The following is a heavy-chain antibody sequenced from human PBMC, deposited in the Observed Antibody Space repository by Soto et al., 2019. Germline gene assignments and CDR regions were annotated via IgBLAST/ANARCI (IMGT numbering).Heavy chain of an antibody. V-gene: IGHV1-46*01. D-gene: IGHD6-19*01. CDR1: GYTFTSYY. CDR2: INPSGGST. J-gene: IGHJ6*02. Sequence: ASVKVSCKASGYTFTSYYMHWVRQAPGQGLEWMGIINPSGGSTSYAQKFQGRVTMTRDTSTSTVYMELSSLRSEDTAVYYCARDLFKVAVALTYYYYGMDVWGQGTTVT. CDR3: ARDLFKVAVALTYYYYGMDV.